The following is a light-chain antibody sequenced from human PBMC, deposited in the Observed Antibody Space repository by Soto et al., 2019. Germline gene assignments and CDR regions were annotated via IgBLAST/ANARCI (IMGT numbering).Light chain of an antibody. J-gene: IGKJ4*01. Sequence: DIVMTQSPDSLAVFLGERATINCKSSQSLLYSLNNKNYLAWYQQKPGQPPKLLIHWASTREYGVPDRFTGSGSGTDFTLTISSLQAEDVAVYYCQQYYGAPLTFGGGTKVEIK. CDR1: QSLLYSLNNKNY. V-gene: IGKV4-1*01. CDR2: WAS. CDR3: QQYYGAPLT.